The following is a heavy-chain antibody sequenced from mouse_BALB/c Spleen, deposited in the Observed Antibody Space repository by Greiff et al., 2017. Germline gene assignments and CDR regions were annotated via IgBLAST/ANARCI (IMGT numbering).Heavy chain of an antibody. CDR3: AREWDFPFAY. CDR1: GYAFSSYW. D-gene: IGHD4-1*01. CDR2: IYPGDGDT. J-gene: IGHJ3*01. V-gene: IGHV1-80*01. Sequence: QVQLKESGAELVRPGSSVKISCKASGYAFSSYWMNWVKQRPGQGLEWIGQIYPGDGDTNYNGKFKGKATLTADKSSSTAYMQLSSLTSEDSAVYFCAREWDFPFAYWGQGTLVTVSA.